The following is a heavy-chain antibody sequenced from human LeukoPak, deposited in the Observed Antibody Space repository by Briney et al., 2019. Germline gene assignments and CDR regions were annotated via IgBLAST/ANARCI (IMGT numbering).Heavy chain of an antibody. CDR2: IYYSGST. Sequence: SETLSLTCTVSGGSISSYYWSWIRQPPGKGLEWIGYIYYSGSTNYNPSLKSRVTISVDTSKNQFSLKLSSVTAADTAVYYCARVYSSSSLQYYYYYYMDVWGKGTTVTASS. J-gene: IGHJ6*03. V-gene: IGHV4-59*01. CDR1: GGSISSYY. CDR3: ARVYSSSSLQYYYYYYMDV. D-gene: IGHD6-6*01.